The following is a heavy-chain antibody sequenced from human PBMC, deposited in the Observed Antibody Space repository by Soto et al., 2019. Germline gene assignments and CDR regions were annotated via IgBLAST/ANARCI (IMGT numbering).Heavy chain of an antibody. J-gene: IGHJ1*01. V-gene: IGHV1-69*01. CDR3: ARGSRDCSGGTCFPLPTAEYFRH. Sequence: QEQLVQSGPEVKKPGSSVKVSCKASGGTFSSHVFTWVRQAPGRGLEWMGGIIPMFGTANHAQKFQGRVTLIADESTNTAYLELSSLRSEDTAVYYCARGSRDCSGGTCFPLPTAEYFRHWGQGTLITVSS. D-gene: IGHD2-15*01. CDR2: IIPMFGTA. CDR1: GGTFSSHV.